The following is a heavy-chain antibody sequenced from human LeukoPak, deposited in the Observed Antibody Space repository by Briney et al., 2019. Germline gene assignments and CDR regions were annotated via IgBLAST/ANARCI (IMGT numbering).Heavy chain of an antibody. CDR2: IYTSGST. D-gene: IGHD3-3*01. V-gene: IGHV4-61*02. CDR3: ARETYDFWSSRPGGHYFDY. Sequence: SETLSLTCTVSGGSISSGSYYWSWIRQPAGKGLEWIGRIYTSGSTNYNPSLKSRVTISVDTSKNQFSLKLSSVTAADTAVYYCARETYDFWSSRPGGHYFDYWGQGTLVTVSS. J-gene: IGHJ4*02. CDR1: GGSISSGSYY.